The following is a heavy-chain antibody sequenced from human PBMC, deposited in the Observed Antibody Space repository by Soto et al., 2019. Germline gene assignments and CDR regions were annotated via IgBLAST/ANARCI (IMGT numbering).Heavy chain of an antibody. D-gene: IGHD2-15*01. CDR3: ARGVSGGNAFDY. CDR1: GGSFSGYY. J-gene: IGHJ4*02. CDR2: INHSGST. Sequence: QVQLQQWGAGLLKPSETLSLTCAVYGGSFSGYYWSWIRQPPGKGLEWIGEINHSGSTNYNPSLKSRXXIXVXXSKNQFSLKLSSVTAADTAVYYCARGVSGGNAFDYWGQGTLVTVSS. V-gene: IGHV4-34*01.